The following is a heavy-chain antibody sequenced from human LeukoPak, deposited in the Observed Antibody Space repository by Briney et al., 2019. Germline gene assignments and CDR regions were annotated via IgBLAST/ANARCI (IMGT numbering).Heavy chain of an antibody. CDR2: IYYSGST. V-gene: IGHV4-59*08. J-gene: IGHJ4*02. Sequence: SETLSLTCTVSGGSISSYYWSWIRQPPGKGRECIGYIYYSGSTNYNPSLTSRGTISVDTIKNQFSLKLHSVTAADTAVYYCARWVDIAAAGYFDYWGQGTLVTVSS. CDR3: ARWVDIAAAGYFDY. D-gene: IGHD6-13*01. CDR1: GGSISSYY.